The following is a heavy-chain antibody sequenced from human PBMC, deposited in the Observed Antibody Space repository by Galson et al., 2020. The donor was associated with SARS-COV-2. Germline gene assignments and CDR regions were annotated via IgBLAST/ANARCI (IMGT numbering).Heavy chain of an antibody. CDR2: ISSSSGYT. J-gene: IGHJ4*02. CDR3: ARERGSYYKGDSDY. D-gene: IGHD3-10*01. V-gene: IGHV3-11*05. Sequence: GESLKISCAASGFTFSDYYMSWIRQAPGKGLEWVSYISSSSGYTHYADSVKGRFTISRDNAKNSLYLQMNSLRAEDTAVYYCARERGSYYKGDSDYWGQGTLVTVSS. CDR1: GFTFSDYY.